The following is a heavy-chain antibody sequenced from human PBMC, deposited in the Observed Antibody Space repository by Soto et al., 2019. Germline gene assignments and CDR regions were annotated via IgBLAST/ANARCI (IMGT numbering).Heavy chain of an antibody. CDR3: ARDVNYAFDI. V-gene: IGHV1-18*01. CDR1: GYTFTTYG. J-gene: IGHJ3*02. CDR2: ISARSGNT. Sequence: ASVKVSCKTSGYTFTTYGISWVRQAPGQGLEWVGWISARSGNTNYAQKFQGRVTMTRDTSTSTTYMDLRSLRSDDTAVYYCARDVNYAFDIWGQGTMVTVSS.